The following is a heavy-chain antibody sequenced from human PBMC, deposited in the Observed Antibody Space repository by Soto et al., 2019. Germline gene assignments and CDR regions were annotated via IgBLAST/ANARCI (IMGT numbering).Heavy chain of an antibody. J-gene: IGHJ4*02. CDR2: ISGSGGST. CDR3: AKTLYYYDSSGYQ. Sequence: GGSLRLSCAASGFTFSDYYMSWIRQAPGKGLEWVSAISGSGGSTYYADSVKGRFTISRDNSKNTLYLQMNSLRAEDTAVYYCAKTLYYYDSSGYQWGQGTLVTVSS. D-gene: IGHD3-22*01. CDR1: GFTFSDYY. V-gene: IGHV3-23*01.